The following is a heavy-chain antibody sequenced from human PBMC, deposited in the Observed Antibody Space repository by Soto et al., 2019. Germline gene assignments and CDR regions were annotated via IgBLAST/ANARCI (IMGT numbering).Heavy chain of an antibody. Sequence: QVQLVESGGGVVQPGRSLRLSCAASGFTFSNYGMHWVRQAPGKGPEWVAVISYHGSDKYYADSVKGRFTISRDNSKNTLYLQMDSLRAEDTAVYYCAKDHVSTTVTTVGYWGQGTLVTVSS. CDR2: ISYHGSDK. D-gene: IGHD4-17*01. J-gene: IGHJ4*02. V-gene: IGHV3-30*18. CDR3: AKDHVSTTVTTVGY. CDR1: GFTFSNYG.